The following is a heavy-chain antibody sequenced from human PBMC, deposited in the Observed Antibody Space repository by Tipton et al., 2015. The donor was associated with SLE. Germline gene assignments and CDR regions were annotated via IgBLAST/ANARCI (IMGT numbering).Heavy chain of an antibody. Sequence: AFTRYDGRSKYYADSVEGRLTISKDNSRNTLYLQMNSLRTEDTAVYYCAKEGPAAKGQYGMDVWGQGTTVTVSS. D-gene: IGHD2-2*01. J-gene: IGHJ6*02. CDR2: TRYDGRSK. V-gene: IGHV3-30*02. CDR3: AKEGPAAKGQYGMDV.